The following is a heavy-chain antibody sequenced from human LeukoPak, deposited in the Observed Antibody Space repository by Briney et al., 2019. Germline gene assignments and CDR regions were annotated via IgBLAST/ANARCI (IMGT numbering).Heavy chain of an antibody. J-gene: IGHJ3*02. Sequence: GGSLRLSCAASGFTFSSYAMHWVRQAPGKGLEWVAIISYDGSNKYYADSVKGRFTISRDNSKNTLSLQMNSLRAEDTAVYYCAREVKDRTGAFDIWGQGTMVTVSS. CDR1: GFTFSSYA. CDR3: AREVKDRTGAFDI. V-gene: IGHV3-30-3*01. CDR2: ISYDGSNK.